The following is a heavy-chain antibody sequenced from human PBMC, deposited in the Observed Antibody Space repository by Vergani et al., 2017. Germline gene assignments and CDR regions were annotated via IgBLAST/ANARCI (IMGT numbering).Heavy chain of an antibody. CDR1: GFTFSSYG. V-gene: IGHV3-33*01. Sequence: QVQLVESGGGVVQPGRSLRLSCAASGFTFSSYGMHWVRQAPGKGLEWVTVIWYDGSNKYYADSVKGRFTISRDNSKNTLYLQMNSLRAEDTAVYYCARAGNRREKQLGAFDIWGQGTMVTVSS. CDR2: IWYDGSNK. CDR3: ARAGNRREKQLGAFDI. D-gene: IGHD6-6*01. J-gene: IGHJ3*02.